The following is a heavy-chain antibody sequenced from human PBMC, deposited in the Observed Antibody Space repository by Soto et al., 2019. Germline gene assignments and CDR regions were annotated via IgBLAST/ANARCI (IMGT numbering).Heavy chain of an antibody. V-gene: IGHV4-61*01. CDR2: IYYSGST. J-gene: IGHJ4*02. CDR3: ARVAQQLAFDY. CDR1: GGSVSSGSYY. D-gene: IGHD6-13*01. Sequence: PSETLSLTFTVSGGSVSSGSYYWNWIRQPPGKGLEWIGYIYYSGSTNYNPSLKSRVTISVDASKNQFSLKLSAVTAADTAVYYCARVAQQLAFDYWGQGTQVTVSS.